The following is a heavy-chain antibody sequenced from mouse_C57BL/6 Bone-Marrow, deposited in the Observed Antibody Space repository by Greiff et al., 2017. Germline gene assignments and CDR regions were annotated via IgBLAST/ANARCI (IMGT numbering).Heavy chain of an antibody. CDR2: INPNNGGT. D-gene: IGHD1-1*02. V-gene: IGHV1-26*01. CDR1: GYTFTDYY. CDR3: ERWWGYDYDMDY. J-gene: IGHJ4*01. Sequence: EFPLQQSGPELVKPGASVKISCKASGYTFTDYYMNWVKQSHGKSLEWIGDINPNNGGTSYNQKFKGKATLTVDKSSSTAYMGLRSLTSEDYAVDNCERWWGYDYDMDYWGQGTSVTVSS.